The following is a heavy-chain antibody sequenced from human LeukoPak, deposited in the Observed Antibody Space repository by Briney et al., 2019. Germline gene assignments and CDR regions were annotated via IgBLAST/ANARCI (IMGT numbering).Heavy chain of an antibody. CDR2: VIPILKST. V-gene: IGHV1-69*05. Sequence: GASVKVPCKASGGTFSRFAFSWLRQAPGQGPEWMGGVIPILKSTNYAQNFQGRLTITTDESTSTVFMELRSLRSDDTAVYYCASGSGYCGGGTCYTPHFDNWGQGALVSVSS. CDR1: GGTFSRFA. J-gene: IGHJ4*02. D-gene: IGHD2-15*01. CDR3: ASGSGYCGGGTCYTPHFDN.